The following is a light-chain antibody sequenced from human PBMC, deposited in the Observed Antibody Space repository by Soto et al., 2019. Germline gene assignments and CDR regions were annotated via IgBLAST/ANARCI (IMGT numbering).Light chain of an antibody. CDR3: LQDYNYPYT. CDR1: QGIRND. V-gene: IGKV1-6*01. Sequence: AIQMTQSPSSLSASVGDRVTITCRASQGIRNDLGWYQQKPGKAPKLLIYAASSLQSGVPSRFSGSESVTDFTLTISSLQPEDFATYYCLQDYNYPYTFGQGTKLEIK. J-gene: IGKJ2*01. CDR2: AAS.